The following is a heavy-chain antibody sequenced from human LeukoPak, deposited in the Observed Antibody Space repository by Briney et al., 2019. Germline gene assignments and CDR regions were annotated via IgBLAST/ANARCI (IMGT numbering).Heavy chain of an antibody. V-gene: IGHV4-34*01. D-gene: IGHD2-15*01. CDR3: ARVRALYCSGGSCYPSSPHNWFDP. CDR1: GGSFSGYY. CDR2: INHSGST. J-gene: IGHJ5*02. Sequence: SETLSLTCAVYGGSFSGYYWSWIRQPPGKGLEWIGEINHSGSTNYNPSLKSRVTISVDTSKNQFSLTLSSVTAADTAVYYCARVRALYCSGGSCYPSSPHNWFDPWGQGTLVTVSS.